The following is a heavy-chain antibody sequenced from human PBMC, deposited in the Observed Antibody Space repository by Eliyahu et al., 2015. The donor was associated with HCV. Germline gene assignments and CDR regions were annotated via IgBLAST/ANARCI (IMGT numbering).Heavy chain of an antibody. V-gene: IGHV4-39*01. CDR2: IYYSGST. CDR3: ARHKVYGAVTTSPFDY. D-gene: IGHD4-17*01. J-gene: IGHJ4*02. CDR1: GGSISSSSYY. Sequence: QLQLQESGPGLVKPSETLSLTCTVSGGSISSSSYYWGWIRQPPGKGLEWIGSIYYSGSTYYNPSLKSRVTISVDTSKNQFSLKLSSVTAADTAVYYCARHKVYGAVTTSPFDYWGQGTLVTVSS.